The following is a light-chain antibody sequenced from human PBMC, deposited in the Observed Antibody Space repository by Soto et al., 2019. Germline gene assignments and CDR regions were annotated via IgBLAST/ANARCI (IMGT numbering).Light chain of an antibody. V-gene: IGKV3-15*01. J-gene: IGKJ1*01. CDR2: DAY. Sequence: EIVVTQSPATLSASPGERVTLTCRASQFVSTRLAWYQPRPGQVPRLLIYDAYTRALGISARSSGSGSGTEFTLTISSLQSEDFALYYCQEYFQWPPGMFGPGIKVDIK. CDR1: QFVSTR. CDR3: QEYFQWPPGM.